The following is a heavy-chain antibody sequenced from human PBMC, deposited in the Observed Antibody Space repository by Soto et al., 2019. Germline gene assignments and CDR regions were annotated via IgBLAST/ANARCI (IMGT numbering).Heavy chain of an antibody. CDR3: ARGRIAAAATSSRDYYYYMDV. Sequence: SETLSLTCAVYGGSFSGYDWSWIRQPPGKGLEWIGEINHSGSTNYNPSLKSRVTISVDTSKNQFSLKLSSVTAADTAVYYCARGRIAAAATSSRDYYYYMDVWGKGTTVTVSS. J-gene: IGHJ6*03. D-gene: IGHD6-13*01. CDR1: GGSFSGYD. CDR2: INHSGST. V-gene: IGHV4-34*01.